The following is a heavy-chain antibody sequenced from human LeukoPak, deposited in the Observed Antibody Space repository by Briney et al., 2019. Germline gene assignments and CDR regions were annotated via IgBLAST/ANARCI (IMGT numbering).Heavy chain of an antibody. CDR2: ITDSSTST. J-gene: IGHJ4*02. D-gene: IGHD2-15*01. CDR1: GFTFNNYV. CDR3: AKTPGDCTGGTCYSFDY. V-gene: IGHV3-23*01. Sequence: GGSLRLSCAASGFTFNNYVMNWVRQAPGKGLEWVSAITDSSTSTYYADSVKGRFTISRHNSKNTLYLQMNSLRAEDTAVYYCAKTPGDCTGGTCYSFDYWGQGSLVTVSS.